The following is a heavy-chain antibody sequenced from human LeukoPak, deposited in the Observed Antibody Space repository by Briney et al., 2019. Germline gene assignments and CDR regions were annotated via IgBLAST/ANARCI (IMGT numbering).Heavy chain of an antibody. J-gene: IGHJ4*02. V-gene: IGHV3-23*01. Sequence: GGSLRLSCAVSGFSFNSQAMGWVRQAPGKGLEWVSGISAGGSTTQYADSVKGRFTISRDYSKNTLLLQMNSLRAEDTAVYYCAKQWLVPYFDYWGQGTLVTVSS. D-gene: IGHD6-19*01. CDR2: ISAGGSTT. CDR1: GFSFNSQA. CDR3: AKQWLVPYFDY.